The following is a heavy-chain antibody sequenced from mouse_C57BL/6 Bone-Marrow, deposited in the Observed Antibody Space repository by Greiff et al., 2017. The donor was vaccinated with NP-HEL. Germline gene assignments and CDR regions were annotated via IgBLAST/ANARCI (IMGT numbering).Heavy chain of an antibody. V-gene: IGHV14-3*01. J-gene: IGHJ2*01. CDR2: IDPANGNT. CDR3: ARLGCADY. CDR1: GFNIKTTY. Sequence: VQLQQSVAELVRPGASVKLSCTASGFNIKTTYMHWVKQRPEQGLEWIGRIDPANGNTKYAPKFQGKATITADTSSNTAYLQLSSLTSEDTAIYYCARLGCADYWGQGTTLTVSS.